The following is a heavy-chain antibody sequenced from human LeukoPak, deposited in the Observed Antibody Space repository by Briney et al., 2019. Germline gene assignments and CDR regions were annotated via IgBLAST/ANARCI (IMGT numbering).Heavy chain of an antibody. J-gene: IGHJ4*02. D-gene: IGHD5-18*01. CDR1: GFTFSTYG. V-gene: IGHV3-30*18. CDR3: AKSGYSYGYYYFDY. CDR2: ISDDGSKK. Sequence: GGSLRLSCAASGFTFSTYGIHWVRQAPGKGLERVAAISDDGSKKYYTDSVKGRFTISRDNSKNTLYLQMNSLRAEDTAVYYCAKSGYSYGYYYFDYWGQGTLVTVSS.